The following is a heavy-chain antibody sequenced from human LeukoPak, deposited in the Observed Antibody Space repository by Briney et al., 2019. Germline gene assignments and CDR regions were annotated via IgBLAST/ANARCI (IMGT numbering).Heavy chain of an antibody. CDR1: GFIFSSYR. V-gene: IGHV3-48*04. CDR3: ARGGYSYGYVRRDFDY. D-gene: IGHD5-18*01. CDR2: ISAGGSTR. Sequence: PGGSLRLSCAASGFIFSSYRMNWVRQAPGKGLEWVSFISAGGSTRNYADSVKGRFTISRDDAKNSLYLQMNSLRAEDTAVYYCARGGYSYGYVRRDFDYWGQGTLVTVSS. J-gene: IGHJ4*02.